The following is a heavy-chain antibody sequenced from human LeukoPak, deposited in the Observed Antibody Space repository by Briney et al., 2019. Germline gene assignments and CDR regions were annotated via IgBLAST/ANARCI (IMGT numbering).Heavy chain of an antibody. CDR3: ARDQYSYGNYGAYFDY. J-gene: IGHJ4*02. Sequence: SGGSLRLSCAASGFTFSSYGMHWVRQAPGKGLEWVAVISYDGSNKYHADSVKGRFTISRDNSKNTLYLQMNSLRAEDTAVYYCARDQYSYGNYGAYFDYWGQGTLVTVSS. CDR2: ISYDGSNK. CDR1: GFTFSSYG. V-gene: IGHV3-30*03. D-gene: IGHD5-18*01.